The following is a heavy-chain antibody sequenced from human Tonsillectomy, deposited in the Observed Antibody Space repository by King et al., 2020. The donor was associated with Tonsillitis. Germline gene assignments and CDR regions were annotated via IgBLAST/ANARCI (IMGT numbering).Heavy chain of an antibody. V-gene: IGHV3-30*02. D-gene: IGHD6-6*01. CDR3: AKAVVPYYYYGMDV. CDR1: GFTFSSYG. CDR2: IRYDGSNK. Sequence: VQLVESGGGVVQPGGSLRLSCAASGFTFSSYGMHWVRQAPGKGLEWVAFIRYDGSNKYYADSVKGRFTISRDNSKNTLYLQMNSLRAEDTAVYYCAKAVVPYYYYGMDVWGQGTTVTVSS. J-gene: IGHJ6*02.